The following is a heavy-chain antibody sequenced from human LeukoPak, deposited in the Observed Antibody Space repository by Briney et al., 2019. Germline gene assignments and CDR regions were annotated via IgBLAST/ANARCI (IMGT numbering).Heavy chain of an antibody. J-gene: IGHJ4*02. Sequence: GGSLRLSCATFGFTFSSYAMNWVRQAPGKGLEWVAIINQDGSEKYYVDSVKGRFTISRDNAKNSLYVQMNSLRVEDTAVYYCVAGSGWGWGQGTLVTVSS. CDR1: GFTFSSYA. CDR3: VAGSGWG. V-gene: IGHV3-7*01. CDR2: INQDGSEK. D-gene: IGHD6-19*01.